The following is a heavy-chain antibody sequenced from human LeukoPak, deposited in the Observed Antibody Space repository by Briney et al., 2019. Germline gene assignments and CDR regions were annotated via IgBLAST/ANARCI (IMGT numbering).Heavy chain of an antibody. D-gene: IGHD5-18*01. CDR3: ARVGYSYVINDWSRTGLGAYPTKYYYHMDV. V-gene: IGHV4-34*01. Sequence: PSETLSLTCAVYGGSFSGYYWSGIRHPPGKGLEWIGEINHSGNPNYNPSLKSRVHISGDTSKSQFSLKLSSVTAADTAVHFCARVGYSYVINDWSRTGLGAYPTKYYYHMDVWGKGTTVTVSS. CDR2: INHSGNP. J-gene: IGHJ6*03. CDR1: GGSFSGYY.